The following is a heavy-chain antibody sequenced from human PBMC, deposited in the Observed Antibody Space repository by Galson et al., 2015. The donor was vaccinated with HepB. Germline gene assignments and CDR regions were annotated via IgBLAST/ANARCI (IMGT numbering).Heavy chain of an antibody. CDR2: IYLGDSTT. V-gene: IGHV5-51*01. J-gene: IGHJ1*01. CDR3: ASQTGSSWTGSAEYFQH. D-gene: IGHD6-13*01. CDR1: GYNFTTYW. Sequence: QSGAEVKKPGESMRISCKDFGYNFTTYWINWVRQMPGKGLEWMGSIYLGDSTTRYSPSFQGQVTISADKSINTAYLQWSSLKASDTAIYYCASQTGSSWTGSAEYFQHWGQGTLITVSS.